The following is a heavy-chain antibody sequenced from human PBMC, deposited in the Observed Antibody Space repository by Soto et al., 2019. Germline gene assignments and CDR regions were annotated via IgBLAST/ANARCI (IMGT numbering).Heavy chain of an antibody. J-gene: IGHJ4*02. V-gene: IGHV3-23*01. CDR1: GFTFSTYA. D-gene: IGHD2-15*01. Sequence: GGSLRLSCAASGFTFSTYAMSWVRQAPGKGLEWVSAISGSGGNSTFYGDSVKGRFTISRDNSKNTLYLEMSSLGAEDTAVYYCAKGGGSCCFDCWGQGTLVTVS. CDR2: ISGSGGNST. CDR3: AKGGGSCCFDC.